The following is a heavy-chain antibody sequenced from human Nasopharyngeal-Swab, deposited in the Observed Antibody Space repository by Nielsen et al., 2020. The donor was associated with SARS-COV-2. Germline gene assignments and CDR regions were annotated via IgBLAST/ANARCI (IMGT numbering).Heavy chain of an antibody. CDR2: INTNTGNP. V-gene: IGHV7-4-1*02. D-gene: IGHD3-9*01. CDR3: ARGHDTSDY. Sequence: WVRQAPGQGLEWMGWINTNTGNPTYAQGFTGRFVFSLDTSVSTAYLQISSLKAEDTVVYYCARGHDTSDYWGQGTLVTVSS. J-gene: IGHJ4*02.